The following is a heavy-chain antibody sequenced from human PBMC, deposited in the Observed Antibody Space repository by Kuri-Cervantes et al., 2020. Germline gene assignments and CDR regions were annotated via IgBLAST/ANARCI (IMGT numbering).Heavy chain of an antibody. Sequence: SVKVSCKASGYSFTSHYIHWVRQAPGQGLEWMGGIIPIFGTANYAQKFQGRVTITADESTSTAYMELSSLRSEDTAVYYCASGVGSPTYFDYWGQGTLVTVSS. V-gene: IGHV1-69*13. J-gene: IGHJ4*02. CDR1: GYSFTSHY. CDR3: ASGVGSPTYFDY. CDR2: IIPIFGTA. D-gene: IGHD3-3*01.